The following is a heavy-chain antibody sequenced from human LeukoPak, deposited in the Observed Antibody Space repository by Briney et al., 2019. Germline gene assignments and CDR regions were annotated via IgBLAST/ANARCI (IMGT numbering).Heavy chain of an antibody. CDR3: ARHEGYDILTGYYRSLDFDY. V-gene: IGHV5-10-1*01. CDR2: IDPSDSYT. D-gene: IGHD3-9*01. CDR1: GYSFTSYW. J-gene: IGHJ4*02. Sequence: GESLKISCKGSGYSFTSYWISWVRQMPGKGLEWMGRIDPSDSYTNYSPSFQGHVTISADKSISTAYLQWSSLKASDTAMYYCARHEGYDILTGYYRSLDFDYWGQGTLVTVSS.